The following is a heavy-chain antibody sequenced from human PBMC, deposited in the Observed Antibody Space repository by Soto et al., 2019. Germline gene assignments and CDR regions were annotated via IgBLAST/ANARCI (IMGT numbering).Heavy chain of an antibody. V-gene: IGHV4-30-4*01. J-gene: IGHJ6*02. CDR1: GGSISSGDYY. Sequence: SETLSLTCTVSGGSISSGDYYWSWIRQPPGKGLEWIGYIYYSGSTYYNPSLKSRVTISVDTSKNQFSLKLSSVTAADTAVYYCARDSGGNSAYYYYYGMDVWGQGTTVTVSS. CDR3: ARDSGGNSAYYYYYGMDV. D-gene: IGHD2-15*01. CDR2: IYYSGST.